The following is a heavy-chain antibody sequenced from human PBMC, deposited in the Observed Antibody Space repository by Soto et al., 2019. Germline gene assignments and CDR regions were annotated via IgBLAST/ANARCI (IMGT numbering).Heavy chain of an antibody. D-gene: IGHD3-10*01. CDR2: INAGNGNT. Sequence: QVQLVQSGAEVKKPGASVKVSCKASGYTFTSYAMHWVRQAPGQRLEWMGWINAGNGNTKYSQKFQGRVTITRDTSAITAYMQLSILRSEETAVYYCVRGSGLNWFDPWGQGTLVTVSS. J-gene: IGHJ5*02. CDR1: GYTFTSYA. CDR3: VRGSGLNWFDP. V-gene: IGHV1-3*01.